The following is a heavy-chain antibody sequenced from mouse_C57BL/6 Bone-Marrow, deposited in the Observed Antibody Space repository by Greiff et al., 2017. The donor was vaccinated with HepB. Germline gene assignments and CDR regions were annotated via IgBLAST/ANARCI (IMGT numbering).Heavy chain of an antibody. CDR2: IWSGGST. CDR1: GFSLTSYG. Sequence: QVQLKESGPGLVQPSQSLSITCTVSGFSLTSYGVHWVRQSPGKGLEWLGVIWSGGSTDYNAAFISRLSISKDNSKSQVFFKMNSLQADDTAIYYCAGKGGNYYGKGWYFDVWGTGTTVTVSS. J-gene: IGHJ1*03. CDR3: AGKGGNYYGKGWYFDV. V-gene: IGHV2-2*01. D-gene: IGHD1-1*01.